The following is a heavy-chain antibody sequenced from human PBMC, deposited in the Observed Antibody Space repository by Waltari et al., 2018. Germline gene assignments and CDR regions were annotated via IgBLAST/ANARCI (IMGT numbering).Heavy chain of an antibody. Sequence: QLQLQESGPGLVKPSETLSLTCTVSGGSISSSSYYWGWIRQPPGKGLEWIGNIYYSGSTYYNPSLKSRVTISVDTSKNQFSLKLSSVTAADTAVYYCARDHIAVAGEFDYWGQGTLVTVSS. CDR1: GGSISSSSYY. V-gene: IGHV4-39*07. J-gene: IGHJ4*02. D-gene: IGHD6-19*01. CDR2: IYYSGST. CDR3: ARDHIAVAGEFDY.